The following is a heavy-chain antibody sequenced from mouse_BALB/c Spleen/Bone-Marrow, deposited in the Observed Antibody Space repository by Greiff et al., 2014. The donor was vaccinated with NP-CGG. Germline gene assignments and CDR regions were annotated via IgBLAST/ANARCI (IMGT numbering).Heavy chain of an antibody. CDR3: ARAGYYGSRYLEY. J-gene: IGHJ2*01. CDR2: INPYNGDT. Sequence: VQLQQSGPELVKPGASVKISCKASGYSFTGYFMNWVMQSHGKSLEWIGLINPYNGDTFLNQKFKGKATLTVDKSSSTAHMALRTVASQHTTFYYYARAGYYGSRYLEYWGQGTTLTVSS. D-gene: IGHD1-1*01. CDR1: GYSFTGYF. V-gene: IGHV1-20*02.